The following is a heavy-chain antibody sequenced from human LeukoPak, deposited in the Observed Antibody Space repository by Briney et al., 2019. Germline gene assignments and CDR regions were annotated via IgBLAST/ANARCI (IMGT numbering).Heavy chain of an antibody. J-gene: IGHJ4*02. CDR2: INHSGST. Sequence: SETLSLTCTVSGGSVSSYYWSWIRQPPGKGLEWIGEINHSGSTNYNPSLKSRVTISVDTSKNQFSLKLSSVTAADTAVYYCARMVWYSSSFDYWGQGTLVTVSS. CDR3: ARMVWYSSSFDY. CDR1: GGSVSSYY. D-gene: IGHD6-19*01. V-gene: IGHV4-34*01.